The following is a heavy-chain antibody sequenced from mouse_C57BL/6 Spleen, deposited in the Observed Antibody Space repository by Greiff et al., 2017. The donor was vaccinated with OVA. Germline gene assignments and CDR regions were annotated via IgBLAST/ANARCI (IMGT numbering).Heavy chain of an antibody. V-gene: IGHV7-3*01. CDR1: GFTFTDYY. CDR3: TRYRRYFDV. J-gene: IGHJ1*03. CDR2: IRNKANGYTT. Sequence: EVKVVESGGGLVQPGGSLSLSCAASGFTFTDYYMSWVRQPPGKALEWLGFIRNKANGYTTEYSASVKGRFTISRDNSQSILYLQMSALSAEDSATYYCTRYRRYFDVWGTGTTVTVSS.